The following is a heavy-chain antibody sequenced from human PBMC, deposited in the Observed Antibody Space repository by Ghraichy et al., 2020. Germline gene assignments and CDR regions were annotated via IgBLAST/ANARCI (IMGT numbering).Heavy chain of an antibody. CDR1: GGSISSSSYY. CDR2: IYYSGST. Sequence: SETLSLTCTVSGGSISSSSYYWGWIRQPPGKGLEWIGSIYYSGSTYYNPSLKSRVTISVDTSKNQFSLKLSSVTAADTAVYYCARQILPGGPTGTTFDLWGRGTLVTVSS. V-gene: IGHV4-39*01. CDR3: ARQILPGGPTGTTFDL. J-gene: IGHJ2*01. D-gene: IGHD1-7*01.